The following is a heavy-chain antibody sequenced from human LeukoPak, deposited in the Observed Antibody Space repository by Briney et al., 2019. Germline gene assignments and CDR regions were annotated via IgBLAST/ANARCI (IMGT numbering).Heavy chain of an antibody. D-gene: IGHD3-22*01. Sequence: GESLQISCQGSGYRFTSYWIGWVRPVPGKGLEWMGIIYPGDSDTRYSPSFQGQVTISADKSISTAYLQWSSLKASDTAMYYCARHPNYYDRHYFDYWGQGTLVTVSS. CDR3: ARHPNYYDRHYFDY. J-gene: IGHJ4*02. CDR1: GYRFTSYW. V-gene: IGHV5-51*01. CDR2: IYPGDSDT.